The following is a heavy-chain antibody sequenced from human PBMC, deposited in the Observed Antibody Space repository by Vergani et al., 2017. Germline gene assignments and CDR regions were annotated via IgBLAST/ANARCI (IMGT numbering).Heavy chain of an antibody. J-gene: IGHJ3*01. V-gene: IGHV4-61*02. CDR1: GGSISAGYYF. Sequence: QVQLQASGPGRVKPSQTLYLTCTMFGGSISAGYYFWSWIRQPAGKGLEWRGHISASGNASHSPSLKTRVSMSVDTSKNQLSLTVTSVTAADTAIYFCARRSGGYYSGGKVHPLRTSFDVWGHGTVVTVSS. D-gene: IGHD2-15*01. CDR3: ARRSGGYYSGGKVHPLRTSFDV. CDR2: ISASGNA.